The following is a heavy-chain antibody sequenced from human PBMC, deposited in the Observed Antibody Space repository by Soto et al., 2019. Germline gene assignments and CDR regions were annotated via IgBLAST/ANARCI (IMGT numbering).Heavy chain of an antibody. CDR2: MNPNSGNT. CDR3: ARGVSSGHV. Sequence: QVQLVQSGAEVKKPGASVKVSCKASGYTFTSYDINWVRQATGQGLEWMGWMNPNSGNTGYAQKFQGSVTMTRNTSIRTAYMEMRSLRSEHTAMSYCARGVSSGHVWGQGTTVTVSS. CDR1: GYTFTSYD. V-gene: IGHV1-8*01. J-gene: IGHJ6*02.